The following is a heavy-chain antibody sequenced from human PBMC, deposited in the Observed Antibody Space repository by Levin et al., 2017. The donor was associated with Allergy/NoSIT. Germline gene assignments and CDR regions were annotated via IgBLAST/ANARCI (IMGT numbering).Heavy chain of an antibody. CDR1: GGTFSSYA. CDR2: IIPIFGTA. D-gene: IGHD3-22*01. J-gene: IGHJ6*02. CDR3: ARDRDYYDSREGIGYYYGMDV. V-gene: IGHV1-69*06. Sequence: GGSLRLSCKASGGTFSSYAISWVRQAPGQGLEWMGGIIPIFGTANYAQKFQGRVTITADKSTSTAYMELSSLRSEDTAVYYCARDRDYYDSREGIGYYYGMDVWGQGTTVTVSS.